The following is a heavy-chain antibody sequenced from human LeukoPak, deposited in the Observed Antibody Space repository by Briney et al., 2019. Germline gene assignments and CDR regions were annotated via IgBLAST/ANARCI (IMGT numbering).Heavy chain of an antibody. CDR2: ISYDGSNK. CDR1: GFTFSSYG. Sequence: GGSLRLSCAASGFTFSSYGMHWVRQAPGKGLEWVAVISYDGSNKYYADSVKGRFTISRDNSKNTLYLQMNSLRAEDTAVYYCAKPTLWFGEPSGLDYWGQGTLVTVSS. CDR3: AKPTLWFGEPSGLDY. D-gene: IGHD3-10*01. J-gene: IGHJ4*02. V-gene: IGHV3-30*18.